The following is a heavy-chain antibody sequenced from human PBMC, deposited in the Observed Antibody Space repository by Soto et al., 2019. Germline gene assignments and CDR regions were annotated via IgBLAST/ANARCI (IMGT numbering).Heavy chain of an antibody. CDR2: ISWNSGII. D-gene: IGHD1-26*01. CDR3: TKNIEWGGGHVNHAFDI. CDR1: GFTFDDYA. Sequence: EMQLVESGGGLVQPGRSLRLSCAASGFTFDDYAMHWVRQPPGKGLEWVSGISWNSGIIDYADSVKGRFTISRDNAKNSLYLQMNSLRAEDTALYYCTKNIEWGGGHVNHAFDIWGQGTMVSVSS. J-gene: IGHJ3*02. V-gene: IGHV3-9*01.